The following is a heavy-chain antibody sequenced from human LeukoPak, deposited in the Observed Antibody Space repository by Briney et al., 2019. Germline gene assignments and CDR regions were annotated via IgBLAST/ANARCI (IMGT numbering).Heavy chain of an antibody. J-gene: IGHJ6*02. CDR1: GFTFDDYA. CDR2: ISWNSGSI. Sequence: PGGSLRLSCAASGFTFDDYAMHWVRQAPGKGLEWVSGISWNSGSIGYADSVKGRFTISRDNAKNSLYLQMNSLRAEDTALYYCAKGTSPYYYYGMDVWGQGTTATVSS. V-gene: IGHV3-9*01. CDR3: AKGTSPYYYYGMDV. D-gene: IGHD2-2*01.